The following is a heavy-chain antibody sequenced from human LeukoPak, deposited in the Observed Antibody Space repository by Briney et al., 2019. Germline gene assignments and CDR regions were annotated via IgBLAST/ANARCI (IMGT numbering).Heavy chain of an antibody. J-gene: IGHJ3*02. CDR3: ARDGVSPLDYYDSSGYVDAFDI. Sequence: PGGSLRLSCAASGFTFSSYWMSWVRQAPGKGLEWVANIKQDGSEKYYVDSVKGRFTISRDNAKNSLYLQMNSLRAEDTAVYYCARDGVSPLDYYDSSGYVDAFDIWGQGTMVTVSS. CDR1: GFTFSSYW. D-gene: IGHD3-22*01. CDR2: IKQDGSEK. V-gene: IGHV3-7*01.